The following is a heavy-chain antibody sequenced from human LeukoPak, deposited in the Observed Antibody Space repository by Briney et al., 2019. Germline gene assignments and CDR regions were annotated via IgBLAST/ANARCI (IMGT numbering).Heavy chain of an antibody. D-gene: IGHD4-17*01. Sequence: GGSLRLSCAASGLTFSAYAMHWVRQAPGKGLEWVAVISYDGSNKYYADSVKGRFTIFRDNSENTVHLQMNSLKSEDTAAYYCARGQVGPFGDYGLVDYWGQGTPVIVSS. J-gene: IGHJ4*02. CDR3: ARGQVGPFGDYGLVDY. V-gene: IGHV3-30-3*01. CDR1: GLTFSAYA. CDR2: ISYDGSNK.